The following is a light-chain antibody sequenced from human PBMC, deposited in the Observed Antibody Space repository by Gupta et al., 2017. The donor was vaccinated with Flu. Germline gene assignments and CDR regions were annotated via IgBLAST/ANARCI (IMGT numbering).Light chain of an antibody. J-gene: IGKJ4*01. CDR1: QSVSDN. V-gene: IGKV3-15*01. Sequence: IVMTQSPATLSVSPGERATLSCRASQSVSDNLGWYQQKPGQAPRLLIYGASIRATGIPARFSGSGSGTEFTLTISSRQSEDFAVYYCQQYDKWPPLTFGGGTKVEIK. CDR3: QQYDKWPPLT. CDR2: GAS.